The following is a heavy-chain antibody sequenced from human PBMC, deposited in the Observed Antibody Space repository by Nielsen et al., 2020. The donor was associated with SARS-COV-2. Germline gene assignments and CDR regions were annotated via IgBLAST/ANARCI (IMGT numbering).Heavy chain of an antibody. D-gene: IGHD6-6*01. CDR2: IYYSGST. CDR1: GGSISSYY. Sequence: SETLSLTCTVSGGSISSYYWSWIRQPPGKGLEWIGYIYYSGSTNYNPSLKSRVTISVDTSKNQFSLKLSSVTAADTAVYYCARDHFRPYSSSSRAVWFDPWGQGTLVTVSS. CDR3: ARDHFRPYSSSSRAVWFDP. V-gene: IGHV4-59*01. J-gene: IGHJ5*02.